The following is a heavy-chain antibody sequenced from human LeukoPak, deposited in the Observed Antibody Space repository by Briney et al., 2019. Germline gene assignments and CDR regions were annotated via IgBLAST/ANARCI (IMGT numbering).Heavy chain of an antibody. J-gene: IGHJ4*02. D-gene: IGHD7-27*01. Sequence: PGGSLRLSCAASGFTFSSYAMSWVRQAPGKGLEWVSAISGSGGSTYYADSVKGRFTISRDNSKNTLYLQMNSPRAEDTAVYYCASKANWGSDFDYWGQGTLVTVSS. CDR3: ASKANWGSDFDY. CDR1: GFTFSSYA. V-gene: IGHV3-23*01. CDR2: ISGSGGST.